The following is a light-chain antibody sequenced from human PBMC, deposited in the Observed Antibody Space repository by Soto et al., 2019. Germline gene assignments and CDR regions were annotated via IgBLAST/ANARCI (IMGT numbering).Light chain of an antibody. CDR3: QQYGSSPQT. Sequence: EIVLTQSPGTLSLSPGERATLSCRASQSVSYNYLAWYQQRPGQAPRLLVSSAYHRPAGIPVRFTGSGSATVFALIISRLESEDFGVYYCQQYGSSPQTFGQGTTVEI. CDR1: QSVSYNY. CDR2: SAY. J-gene: IGKJ1*01. V-gene: IGKV3-20*01.